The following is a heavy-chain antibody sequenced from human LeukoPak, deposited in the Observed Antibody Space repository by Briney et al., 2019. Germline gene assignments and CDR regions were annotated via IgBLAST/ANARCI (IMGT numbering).Heavy chain of an antibody. CDR3: VRARSRLYSYGYYFDY. J-gene: IGHJ4*02. CDR1: GGSISSYY. Sequence: SETLSLTCTVSGGSISSYYRSWIRQPPGKGLEWIGYIYYSGSTNYNPSLKSRVTISVDTSKNQFSLKLSSVTAADTAVYYYVRARSRLYSYGYYFDYWGQGTLVTVSS. CDR2: IYYSGST. D-gene: IGHD5-18*01. V-gene: IGHV4-59*01.